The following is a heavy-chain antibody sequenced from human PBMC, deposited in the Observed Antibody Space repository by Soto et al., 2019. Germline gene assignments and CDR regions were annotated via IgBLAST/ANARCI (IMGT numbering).Heavy chain of an antibody. Sequence: SGPTLVNPTETLTLTCTVSGFSLSNARMGVSWIRQPPGKALEWLAHIFSNDEKSYSTSLKSRLTISKDTSKSQVVLTMTNMDPVDTATFYCARIPVDYFMDFWGKGSTVTGSS. J-gene: IGHJ6*03. CDR3: ARIPVDYFMDF. CDR1: GFSLSNARMG. CDR2: IFSNDEK. V-gene: IGHV2-26*01.